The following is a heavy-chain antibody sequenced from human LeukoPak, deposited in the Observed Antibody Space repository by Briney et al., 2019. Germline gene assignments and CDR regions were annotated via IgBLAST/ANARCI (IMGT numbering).Heavy chain of an antibody. CDR2: MYYSGTT. CDR1: GGSISSGSYY. J-gene: IGHJ4*02. CDR3: ARHPPRDGSAFDY. Sequence: SETLSLTCTVSGGSISSGSYYWGWIRQPPGKGLEWIASMYYSGTTFYSPSLKSRVTISVDTSQNQLSLKLGSVTAADTAVYYCARHPPRDGSAFDYWGQGTLVTVSS. V-gene: IGHV4-39*01.